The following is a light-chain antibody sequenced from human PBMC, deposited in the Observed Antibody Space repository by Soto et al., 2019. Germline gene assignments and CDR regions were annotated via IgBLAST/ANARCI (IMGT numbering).Light chain of an antibody. V-gene: IGLV2-18*02. Sequence: QSALTQPPSVSGSPGQSVTISCTGTSSDVGSYNRVSWYQQPPGTAPKLMIYEVSNRPSGVPDRFSGSKSGNTASLTISGIQAEDETDYYCSSYTSSSPLVFGGGTKLTVL. J-gene: IGLJ2*01. CDR1: SSDVGSYNR. CDR3: SSYTSSSPLV. CDR2: EVS.